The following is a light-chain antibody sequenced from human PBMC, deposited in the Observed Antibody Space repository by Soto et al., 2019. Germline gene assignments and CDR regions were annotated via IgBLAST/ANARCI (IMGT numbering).Light chain of an antibody. V-gene: IGKV2-24*01. Sequence: EIVMTQTPLFLPVTLGQPASISCKSSQSLVASDGNMYLDWLHQGPGQPPRLLIYKASKRFSGVPDRFSGSGAGTDFTLHISRVEAEDVGIYFCMQATQLRTFGQGTRLEI. CDR3: MQATQLRT. J-gene: IGKJ5*01. CDR1: QSLVASDGNMY. CDR2: KAS.